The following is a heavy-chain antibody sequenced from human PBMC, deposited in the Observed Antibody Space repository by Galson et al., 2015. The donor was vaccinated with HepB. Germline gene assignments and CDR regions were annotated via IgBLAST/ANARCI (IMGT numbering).Heavy chain of an antibody. CDR3: ARDAYYFDTSGYYLTDY. J-gene: IGHJ4*02. CDR2: IYTSGST. CDR1: GGSISNYY. Sequence: LSLTCTVSGGSISNYYWSWIRQPAGKGLEWIGRIYTSGSTYYNPSLESRVTMSVDTSKNQFSLKLRSVIAADTAVYYCARDAYYFDTSGYYLTDYWGQGTLVTVSS. D-gene: IGHD3-22*01. V-gene: IGHV4-4*07.